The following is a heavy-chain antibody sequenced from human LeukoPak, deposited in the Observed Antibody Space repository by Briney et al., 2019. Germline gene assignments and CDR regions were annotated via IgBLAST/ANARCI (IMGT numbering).Heavy chain of an antibody. V-gene: IGHV4-4*07. CDR3: ARDQGFGVVATVNWFDP. CDR1: GGSISSYY. J-gene: IGHJ5*02. CDR2: IYTSGST. Sequence: SETLSLTCTVSGGSISSYYWSWIRQPAGKGLEWIGRIYTSGSTNYNPSLKSRVTMSVDTSKNQFPLKLSSVTAADTAVYYCARDQGFGVVATVNWFDPWGQGTLVTVSS. D-gene: IGHD3-3*01.